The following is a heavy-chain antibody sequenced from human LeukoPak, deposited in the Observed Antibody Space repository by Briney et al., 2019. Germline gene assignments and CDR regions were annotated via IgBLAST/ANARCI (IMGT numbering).Heavy chain of an antibody. V-gene: IGHV1-2*02. CDR2: INPNSGGT. Sequence: ASVKVSCKASGYTFTGYFLHWVRQAPGQGLEWMGWINPNSGGTNYAQKFQGRVTMTRDTSISTAYMELNRLRSDDTAVYYCWRDLDYDLLFDYRGQGILVTVSS. CDR3: WRDLDYDLLFDY. CDR1: GYTFTGYF. D-gene: IGHD4-17*01. J-gene: IGHJ4*02.